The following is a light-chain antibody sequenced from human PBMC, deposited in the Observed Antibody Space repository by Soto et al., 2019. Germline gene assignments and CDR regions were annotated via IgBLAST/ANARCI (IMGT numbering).Light chain of an antibody. CDR1: SSDVGGYNY. Sequence: QSVLTQPASVSGSPGQSITISCTGTSSDVGGYNYVYWYQQHPGKAPKLMIYDVSNRPSGVSNRFSGSKSGNTASLTISGLQAEDEADYYCSSYTSRSTLYVFGTGTKVTVL. V-gene: IGLV2-14*01. CDR3: SSYTSRSTLYV. J-gene: IGLJ1*01. CDR2: DVS.